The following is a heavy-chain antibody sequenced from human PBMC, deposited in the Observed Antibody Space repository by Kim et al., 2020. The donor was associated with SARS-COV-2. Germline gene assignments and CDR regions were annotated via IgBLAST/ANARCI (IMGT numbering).Heavy chain of an antibody. Sequence: GGSLRLSCAVSGFSLSDFAMNWVRQAPGKGLEWVAIISFDGSYIHYADSVKGRFTISRHISENTLYLHINSLSLEDTALYHCARGNGNSLDYWGQGTLVTVSS. CDR2: ISFDGSYI. D-gene: IGHD4-17*01. CDR3: ARGNGNSLDY. CDR1: GFSLSDFA. V-gene: IGHV3-30*04. J-gene: IGHJ4*02.